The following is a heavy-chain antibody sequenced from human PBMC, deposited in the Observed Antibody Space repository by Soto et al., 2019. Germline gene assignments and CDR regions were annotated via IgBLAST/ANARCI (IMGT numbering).Heavy chain of an antibody. J-gene: IGHJ3*01. V-gene: IGHV3-9*01. D-gene: IGHD5-12*01. CDR2: ISWTSGSI. CDR1: RFTFEDSA. CDR3: AKVRYSGHDRDAFDV. Sequence: GGSLRLSCAASRFTFEDSAMHWVRQAPGKGLEWVSGISWTSGSIAYADSVKGRFTVSRDNAKKSLYLQMNSLKTEDTALYYCAKVRYSGHDRDAFDVWGQGTMVTVSS.